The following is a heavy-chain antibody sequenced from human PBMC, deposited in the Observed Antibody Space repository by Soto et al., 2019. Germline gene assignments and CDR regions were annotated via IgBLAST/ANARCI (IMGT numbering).Heavy chain of an antibody. Sequence: GASVKVSCKASGYTFTSYAMHWVRQAPGQRLEWMGWINAGNGNTKYSQKFQGRVTITRDTSASTAYMELSSLRSEDTAVYYCARDVANYYKSSVYFDYGGKEPLFTVPS. CDR2: INAGNGNT. V-gene: IGHV1-3*01. D-gene: IGHD3-22*01. CDR1: GYTFTSYA. J-gene: IGHJ4*02. CDR3: ARDVANYYKSSVYFDY.